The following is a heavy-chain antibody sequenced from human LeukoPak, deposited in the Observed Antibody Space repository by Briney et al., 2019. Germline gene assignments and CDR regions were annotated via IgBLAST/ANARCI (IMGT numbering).Heavy chain of an antibody. Sequence: SGPTLVKPTQTLTLTCTFPGFSLSTSGVGVGWIRRPPGKALEWLALIYWDDDKRYSPSLKSRLTITKDTSKNQVVLTMTNMDPVDTATYYCAHMTVATPSGYYYYGMDVWGQGTTVTVSS. CDR2: IYWDDDK. D-gene: IGHD5-12*01. J-gene: IGHJ6*02. V-gene: IGHV2-5*02. CDR1: GFSLSTSGVG. CDR3: AHMTVATPSGYYYYGMDV.